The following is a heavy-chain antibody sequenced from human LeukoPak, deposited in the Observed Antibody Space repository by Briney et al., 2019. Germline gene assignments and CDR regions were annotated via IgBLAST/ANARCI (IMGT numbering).Heavy chain of an antibody. Sequence: SGPTLVNPTQTLTLTCTFSGFSLRTTGVGVAWIRQPPGKALEWLLVIFWNDDKLYSPSLKSRLTITKDTSKNQVVLTMTNMDPVDTGTYYCAHRGNSASQTYSSHFDHWGQGTLVTVSS. V-gene: IGHV2-5*01. CDR3: AHRGNSASQTYSSHFDH. J-gene: IGHJ4*02. CDR1: GFSLRTTGVG. D-gene: IGHD1-7*01. CDR2: IFWNDDK.